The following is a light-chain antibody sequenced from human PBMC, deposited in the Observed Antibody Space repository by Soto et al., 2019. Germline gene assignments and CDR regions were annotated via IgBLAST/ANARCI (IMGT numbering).Light chain of an antibody. J-gene: IGLJ1*01. CDR2: DVS. V-gene: IGLV2-14*01. CDR1: SSDVGAYNY. Sequence: HSVLSQPASVSGSPGQSITISCTGTSSDVGAYNYVSWYQQDPGKAPKVMIYDVSNRPSGASHRFSASKSGNTASLTISGLQADDEADYYCTSYTTTSTYVFGTGTKVTVL. CDR3: TSYTTTSTYV.